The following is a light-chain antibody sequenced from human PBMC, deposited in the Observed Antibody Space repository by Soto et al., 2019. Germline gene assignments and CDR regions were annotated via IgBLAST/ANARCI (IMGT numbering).Light chain of an antibody. CDR2: GAS. V-gene: IGKV3-15*01. J-gene: IGKJ1*01. CDR1: QSVSSD. CDR3: QQFYRGWT. Sequence: EIMMTQSPATLSVSPGKRATLSCRASQSVSSDLAWYQQKPGQAPSLLIYGASTRATGIPARFSGSGSGTEFTLTISSLQSEDFAVYYCQQFYRGWTFGQGTKVEIE.